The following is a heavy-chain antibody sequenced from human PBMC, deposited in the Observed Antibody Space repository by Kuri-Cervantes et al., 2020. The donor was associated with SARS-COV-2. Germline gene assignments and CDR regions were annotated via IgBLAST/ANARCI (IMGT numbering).Heavy chain of an antibody. Sequence: GESLKISCVASGFTFSSYAMHWVRQAPGKGLEWVAVISYDGSNKYYADSVKGRFTISRDNSKNTLYLRMNSLRAEDTAVYYCARAYGGYVGFDYWGQGTLVTVSS. CDR3: ARAYGGYVGFDY. V-gene: IGHV3-30-3*01. J-gene: IGHJ4*02. CDR2: ISYDGSNK. CDR1: GFTFSSYA. D-gene: IGHD5-12*01.